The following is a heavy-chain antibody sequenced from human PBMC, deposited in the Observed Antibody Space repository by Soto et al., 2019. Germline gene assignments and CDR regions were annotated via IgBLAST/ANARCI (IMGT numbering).Heavy chain of an antibody. CDR1: GDTFTTYD. V-gene: IGHV1-8*01. J-gene: IGHJ4*02. CDR3: ARGRASGSYYLLDY. CDR2: INPNRGNI. Sequence: ASVKVSCKASGDTFTTYDINWVRQATGHGLEWMGWINPNRGNIGYAQRFQGRVTMTRDTAIRTAYMEVSSLRSDDTAVYYCARGRASGSYYLLDYWGQGTLVTAPQ. D-gene: IGHD3-10*01.